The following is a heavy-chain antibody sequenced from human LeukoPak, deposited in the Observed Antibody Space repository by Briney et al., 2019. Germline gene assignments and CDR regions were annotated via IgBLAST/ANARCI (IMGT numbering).Heavy chain of an antibody. CDR3: TLPWGSGSYYDY. Sequence: GGSLRLSCAASGFTFSNAWLNWVRQAPGKGLEWVGHIKSKTDGGTTDYAAPVKGRFTISGDDSKNTLFLQMNSLKTEDTAVYYCTLPWGSGSYYDYWGQGTQVTV. D-gene: IGHD3-10*01. CDR2: IKSKTDGGTT. V-gene: IGHV3-15*01. CDR1: GFTFSNAW. J-gene: IGHJ4*02.